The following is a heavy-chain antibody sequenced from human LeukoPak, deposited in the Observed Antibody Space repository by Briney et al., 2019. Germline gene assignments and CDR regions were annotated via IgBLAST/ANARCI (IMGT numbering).Heavy chain of an antibody. V-gene: IGHV3-48*03. D-gene: IGHD2-15*01. Sequence: PGGSLRLSCAASGFTFSSYEMNWVRQAPGKGLEWVSYISSSGSTIYYADSVKGRFTISRDNAKNSLYLQMNSLRAEDTAVYYCARVRLQDTGMDVWGQGTTVTVSS. CDR3: ARVRLQDTGMDV. CDR2: ISSSGSTI. J-gene: IGHJ6*02. CDR1: GFTFSSYE.